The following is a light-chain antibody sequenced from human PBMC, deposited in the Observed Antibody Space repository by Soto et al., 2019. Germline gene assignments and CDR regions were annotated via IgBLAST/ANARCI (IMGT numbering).Light chain of an antibody. CDR2: GAS. CDR1: QSVSSSY. CDR3: QQCDNSPT. V-gene: IGKV3-20*01. Sequence: EIVLTQSPGTLSLAPGERATLSCRASQSVSSSYLAWYQQTRGQAPRLLIYGASSRATGIPDRFSGSGSGTDFTLTISRLEPEDFAVYYCQQCDNSPTFGQGTKVEVK. J-gene: IGKJ1*01.